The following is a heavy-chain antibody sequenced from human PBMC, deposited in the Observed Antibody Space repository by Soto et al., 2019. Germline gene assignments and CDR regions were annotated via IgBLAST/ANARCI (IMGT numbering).Heavy chain of an antibody. J-gene: IGHJ4*02. Sequence: QVQLVESGGGVVQPGRSLRLSCAASGFTFRSYGMHWVRQALGKGLEWVAIISYDGSNKYYTDSAKGRFTISRDNSKNTLYLQMNSLRTEDTAVYYCAKDSRTVMADSWGQGTLVTVSS. D-gene: IGHD5-18*01. CDR3: AKDSRTVMADS. V-gene: IGHV3-30*18. CDR1: GFTFRSYG. CDR2: ISYDGSNK.